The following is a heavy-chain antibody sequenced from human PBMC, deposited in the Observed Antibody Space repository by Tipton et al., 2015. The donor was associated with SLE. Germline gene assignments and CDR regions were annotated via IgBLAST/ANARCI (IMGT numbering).Heavy chain of an antibody. CDR1: GFTFSSYA. CDR3: ARLFEGYYYYMDV. CDR2: IYSAVSST. J-gene: IGHJ6*03. D-gene: IGHD3-10*02. V-gene: IGHV3-23*03. Sequence: QLVQSGGGLIRPGGTLTLSCAASGFTFSSYAMSWVRQAPGKGLEWVSVIYSAVSSTYYADSVKGRFTISRDNSKNTLFLQMNSLRADDTAVYYCARLFEGYYYYMDVWGKGTTVTVSS.